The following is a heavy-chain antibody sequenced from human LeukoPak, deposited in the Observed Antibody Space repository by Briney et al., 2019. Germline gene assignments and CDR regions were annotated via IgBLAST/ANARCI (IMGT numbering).Heavy chain of an antibody. Sequence: ASVKVSCKASGYTFTGYYMHWVRQAPGQGLEWMGWINPSSGGTNYAQKFQGRVTMTRDTSISTAYMELSRLRSDDTAVYYCARASYYYGSGSYSDLDYWGQGTLVTVSS. D-gene: IGHD3-10*01. J-gene: IGHJ4*02. CDR2: INPSSGGT. CDR3: ARASYYYGSGSYSDLDY. CDR1: GYTFTGYY. V-gene: IGHV1-2*02.